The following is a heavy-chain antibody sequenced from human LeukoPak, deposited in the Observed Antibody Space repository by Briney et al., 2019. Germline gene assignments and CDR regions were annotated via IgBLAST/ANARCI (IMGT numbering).Heavy chain of an antibody. Sequence: SETLSLTCAVSGGSISSGGYSWGWIRQPPGKGLEWIGSIYYSGSTYYNPSLKSRVTISVDTSKNQFSLKLSSVTAADTAVYYCARPYCSGGSCHIDYWGQGTLVTVSS. CDR1: GGSISSGGYS. V-gene: IGHV4-39*01. CDR2: IYYSGST. CDR3: ARPYCSGGSCHIDY. D-gene: IGHD2-15*01. J-gene: IGHJ4*02.